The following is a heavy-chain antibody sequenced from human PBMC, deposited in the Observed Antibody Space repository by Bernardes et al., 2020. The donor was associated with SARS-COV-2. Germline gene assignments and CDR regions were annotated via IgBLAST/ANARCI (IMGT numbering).Heavy chain of an antibody. Sequence: GGSLRLSCAASGLPFSSDWMHWVRQAPGKGLVWVSRINGGGSTTSYADSVEGRFTISRDNARNALHLQMNSLRPEDTALYYCGRDKTGSYTGYGMDVWGQGTTVTVSS. CDR2: INGGGSTT. V-gene: IGHV3-74*01. CDR3: GRDKTGSYTGYGMDV. J-gene: IGHJ6*02. D-gene: IGHD1-26*01. CDR1: GLPFSSDW.